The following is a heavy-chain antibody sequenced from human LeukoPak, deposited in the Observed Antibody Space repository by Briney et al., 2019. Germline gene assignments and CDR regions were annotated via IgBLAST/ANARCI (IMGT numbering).Heavy chain of an antibody. Sequence: SETLSLTCTVSGGSISSYYWSWIRQPPGKGLEGIGYIYYSGSTNYNPSLKSRVTISVDTSKNQFSLKLTSVTAADTAVYYCARHHSSDYYYYYGMDVWGQGTTVTVSS. V-gene: IGHV4-59*08. CDR1: GGSISSYY. J-gene: IGHJ6*02. CDR2: IYYSGST. CDR3: ARHHSSDYYYYYGMDV.